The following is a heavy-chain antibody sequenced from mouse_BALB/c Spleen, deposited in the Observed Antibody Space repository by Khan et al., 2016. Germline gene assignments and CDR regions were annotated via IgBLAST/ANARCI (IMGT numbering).Heavy chain of an antibody. CDR3: ARAGYYGYFDY. D-gene: IGHD1-2*01. J-gene: IGHJ3*01. CDR1: GFAFSRYW. V-gene: IGHV4-1*02. Sequence: EVQLLESGAGLVHPGGSLKLSCAATGFAFSRYWMRWVRQAPGNGLDWIGDINPDSYTINYTPNLKDKSIIPRDTANNTPYLQMSKVRSEDTALYYCARAGYYGYFDYWGQGTLLTVSA. CDR2: INPDSYTI.